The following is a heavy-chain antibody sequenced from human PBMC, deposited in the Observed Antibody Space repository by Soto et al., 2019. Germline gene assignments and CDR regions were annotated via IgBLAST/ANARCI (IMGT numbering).Heavy chain of an antibody. J-gene: IGHJ4*02. CDR3: ARHKDTSSRYLLPDF. V-gene: IGHV4-39*01. Sequence: NPSETLSLTCTVSGGSISSRSYCWGWIRQPPGKGLEWIGSIYYSGNAYYNPSLKSRVAVSVDTSKNQFSLKVTSVTATDTAVYYCARHKDTSSRYLLPDFWGQGALVTVSS. D-gene: IGHD6-13*01. CDR2: IYYSGNA. CDR1: GGSISSRSYC.